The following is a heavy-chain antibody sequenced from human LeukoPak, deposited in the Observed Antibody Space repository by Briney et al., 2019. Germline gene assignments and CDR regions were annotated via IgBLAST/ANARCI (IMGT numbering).Heavy chain of an antibody. CDR3: ARWTYGDRLGIDY. CDR1: GYTFTSSY. Sequence: ASVKVSCKASGYTFTSSYINWVRQAPGQRLEWMGWISAYNGNTNDAQKLQGRVTMTTDTSTSTAYMELMSLRSDDAAVYHCARWTYGDRLGIDYWGQGTLVTVSS. D-gene: IGHD4-17*01. CDR2: ISAYNGNT. J-gene: IGHJ4*02. V-gene: IGHV1-18*01.